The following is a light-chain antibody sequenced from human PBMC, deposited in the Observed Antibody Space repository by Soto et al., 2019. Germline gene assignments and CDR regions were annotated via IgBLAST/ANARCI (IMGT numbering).Light chain of an antibody. CDR2: GAS. CDR1: QTVSNTY. CDR3: QQYGALPPT. Sequence: EIVLTQFPVAMSLSQGERVTLCFSASQTVSNTYLAWYQQKSGQAPKFLIYGASNRATGIPDSFSGSGSGTDFTLTISRLEPEDFAVYYCQQYGALPPTLGGGTKVEIK. V-gene: IGKV3-20*01. J-gene: IGKJ4*01.